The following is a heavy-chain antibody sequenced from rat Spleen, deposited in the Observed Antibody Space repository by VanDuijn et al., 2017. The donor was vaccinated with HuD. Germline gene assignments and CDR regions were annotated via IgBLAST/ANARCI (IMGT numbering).Heavy chain of an antibody. V-gene: IGHV5-17*01. CDR3: ARHTSVYGVMDA. Sequence: EVQLVESGGGLVQPGRSLKLSCAASGFTFSDYAMAWVRQAPKKGLEWVATILYVGSTYYRDTVKGRFTISRDNAKSTLYLQMDSLRSADTATYYCARHTSVYGVMDAWGQGASVTVSS. CDR2: ILYVGST. J-gene: IGHJ4*01. D-gene: IGHD4-3*01. CDR1: GFTFSDYA.